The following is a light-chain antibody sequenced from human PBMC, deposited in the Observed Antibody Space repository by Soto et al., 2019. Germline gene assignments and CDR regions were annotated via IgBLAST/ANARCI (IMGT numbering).Light chain of an antibody. CDR3: AAWDDSLSGVV. CDR2: RNS. J-gene: IGLJ2*01. V-gene: IGLV1-47*01. Sequence: QSVLTQPPAVSVTPGQRVTISCSGSSSNIGSDYVYWYQQLPGTAPKLLIYRNSQRPSGVPDRFSGSKSGTSASLAISGLRSEDEADYSCAAWDDSLSGVVFGGGTKVTVL. CDR1: SSNIGSDY.